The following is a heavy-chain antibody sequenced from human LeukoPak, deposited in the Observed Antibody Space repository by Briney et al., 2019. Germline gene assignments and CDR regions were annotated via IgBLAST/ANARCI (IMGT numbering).Heavy chain of an antibody. J-gene: IGHJ4*02. D-gene: IGHD4-11*01. CDR2: ISSSGSTI. CDR3: ARYSNYENLYYFDY. Sequence: GGSLRLSCAASGFTFRDYYMSWIRQAPGKGLEWVSYISSSGSTIYYADSVKGRFTISRDNAKNSLFVQMNSLRAEDTAVYYCARYSNYENLYYFDYWGQGTLVTVSS. CDR1: GFTFRDYY. V-gene: IGHV3-11*01.